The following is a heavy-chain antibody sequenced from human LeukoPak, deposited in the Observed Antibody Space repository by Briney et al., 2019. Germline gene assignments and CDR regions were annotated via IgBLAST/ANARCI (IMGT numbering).Heavy chain of an antibody. V-gene: IGHV1-69*05. J-gene: IGHJ4*02. CDR3: ARLFRGYSYGYTGTFDY. CDR1: GGTFSSYA. CDR2: IIPIFGTA. Sequence: SVKVSCKASGGTFSSYAISWVRQAPGQGREWMGGIIPIFGTANYAQKFQGRVTITTDESTSTAYMELSSLRSEDTAVYYCARLFRGYSYGYTGTFDYWGQGTLVTVSS. D-gene: IGHD5-18*01.